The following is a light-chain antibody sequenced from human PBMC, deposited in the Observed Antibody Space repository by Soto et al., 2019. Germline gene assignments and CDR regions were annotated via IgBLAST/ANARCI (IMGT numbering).Light chain of an antibody. Sequence: DTVMTQSPATLSLSPGETATLSCRASDSVGSHLAWYQQIPGQAPRLLIYGVSTRATGIPARFRGSGSETEFTLTISSLQSEDFGVYFCQQYDNWPPWTFGQGTKVEI. CDR1: DSVGSH. CDR3: QQYDNWPPWT. CDR2: GVS. V-gene: IGKV3-15*01. J-gene: IGKJ1*01.